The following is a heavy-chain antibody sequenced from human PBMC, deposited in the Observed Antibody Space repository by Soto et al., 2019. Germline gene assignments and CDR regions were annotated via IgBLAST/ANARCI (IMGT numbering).Heavy chain of an antibody. CDR1: GFTFNSYA. Sequence: GGSLRLSCAASGFTFNSYAMSWVRQAPGKGLEWVSGITNSGGITYYADSVKGRFTISRDNSKNTLSLQMSSLRAEDTAVYYCAKWATYCSSISCYADYWGQGTLVTVSS. D-gene: IGHD2-2*01. J-gene: IGHJ4*02. CDR3: AKWATYCSSISCYADY. V-gene: IGHV3-23*01. CDR2: ITNSGGIT.